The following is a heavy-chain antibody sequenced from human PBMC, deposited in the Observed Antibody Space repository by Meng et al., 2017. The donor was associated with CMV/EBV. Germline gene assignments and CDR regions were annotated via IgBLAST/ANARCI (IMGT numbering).Heavy chain of an antibody. D-gene: IGHD2-2*01. CDR3: AAGGNIVVVPAATMGESEYFQH. Sequence: SVKVSCKASGFTFTSSAVQWVRQARGQRLEWIGWIVVGSGNTNYAQKFQERVTITRDMSTSTAYMELSSLRSEDTAVYYCAAGGNIVVVPAATMGESEYFQHWGQGTLVSVSS. CDR2: IVVGSGNT. CDR1: GFTFTSSA. J-gene: IGHJ1*01. V-gene: IGHV1-58*01.